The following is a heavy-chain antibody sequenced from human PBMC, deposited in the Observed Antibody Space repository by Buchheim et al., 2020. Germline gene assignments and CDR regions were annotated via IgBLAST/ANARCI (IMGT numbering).Heavy chain of an antibody. Sequence: QVQLVQSGAEVKKPGDSVKVSCKASGYTFTNSYMHWVRQAPGQGLEWMGVISPSGGSTLYAQKFKGRVTMTRDTSTNTVYMEMSNLRSDDTAVFYCASPAGDYIWGSYHSLDSWGQGAL. CDR3: ASPAGDYIWGSYHSLDS. J-gene: IGHJ4*02. CDR1: GYTFTNSY. V-gene: IGHV1-46*01. CDR2: ISPSGGST. D-gene: IGHD3-16*02.